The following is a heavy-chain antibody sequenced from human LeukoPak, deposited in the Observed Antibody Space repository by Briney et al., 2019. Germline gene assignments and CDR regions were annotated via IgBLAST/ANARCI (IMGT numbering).Heavy chain of an antibody. CDR1: GGSISSYY. J-gene: IGHJ6*02. CDR2: IYYSGST. D-gene: IGHD3-10*01. CDR3: ARDAMVRGEDYYNYGMDV. Sequence: SETLSLTCTVSGGSISSYYWSWIRQPPGKGLEWIGYIYYSGSTNYNPSLKSRVTISVDTSKNQFSLKLSSVTAADTAVYYCARDAMVRGEDYYNYGMDVWGQGTTVTVSS. V-gene: IGHV4-59*01.